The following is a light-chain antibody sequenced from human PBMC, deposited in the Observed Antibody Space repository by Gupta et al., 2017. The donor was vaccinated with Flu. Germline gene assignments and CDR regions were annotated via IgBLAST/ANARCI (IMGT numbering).Light chain of an antibody. CDR2: EVN. J-gene: IGLJ3*02. Sequence: QSALTQPASLSGSPGQSITFSCTGTSSDVGGSKYVSWYQPHPGKAPKLVIYEVNNRPSGVSNRFSGSKSGNTASLTISGLQAEDEADYYCSSYTTTSTPWVFGGGTKLTVL. CDR3: SSYTTTSTPWV. V-gene: IGLV2-14*01. CDR1: SSDVGGSKY.